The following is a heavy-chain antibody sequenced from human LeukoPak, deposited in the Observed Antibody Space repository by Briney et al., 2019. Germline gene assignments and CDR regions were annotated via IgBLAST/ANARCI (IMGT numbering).Heavy chain of an antibody. CDR1: GYTFTGYY. CDR3: ARDSGERGSGSYLIAY. D-gene: IGHD3-10*01. J-gene: IGHJ4*02. V-gene: IGHV1-2*02. Sequence: GASVKVSCKASGYTFTGYYMHWVRQAPGQGLEWMGGINPNSGGTNYAQKFQGRVTMTRDTSISTAYMELSRLRSDDTAAYYCARDSGERGSGSYLIAYWGQGTLVTVSS. CDR2: INPNSGGT.